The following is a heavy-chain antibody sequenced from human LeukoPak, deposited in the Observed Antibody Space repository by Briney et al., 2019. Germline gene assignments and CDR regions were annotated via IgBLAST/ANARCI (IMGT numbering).Heavy chain of an antibody. CDR1: GGSITSSNW. CDR2: IYHSGST. Sequence: SETLSLTCAVSGGSITSSNWWSWVRQPPGKGLEWIGEIYHSGSTNYNPSLKSRVNMSVDKSKNQFSLKLSSVTAADTAVYYCAREGQYSSYVWVLPGYYYYGMDVWGQGTTVTVSS. D-gene: IGHD6-6*01. V-gene: IGHV4-4*02. CDR3: AREGQYSSYVWVLPGYYYYGMDV. J-gene: IGHJ6*02.